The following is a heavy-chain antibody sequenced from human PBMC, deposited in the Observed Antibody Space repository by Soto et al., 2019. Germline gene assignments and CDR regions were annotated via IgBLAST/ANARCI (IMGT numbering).Heavy chain of an antibody. Sequence: EVHLLESGGGLVQPGGSLRLSCAASGFPFSSYAMSWVRQAPGKGLERVSGISGSGAGTYYADSVQGRFTISRDNSENTLYLEMNSLRSEDTAVYYCANARYCSGGSCYGLPYYYGMDVWGQGTTVTVSS. V-gene: IGHV3-23*01. J-gene: IGHJ6*02. CDR2: ISGSGAGT. CDR1: GFPFSSYA. CDR3: ANARYCSGGSCYGLPYYYGMDV. D-gene: IGHD2-15*01.